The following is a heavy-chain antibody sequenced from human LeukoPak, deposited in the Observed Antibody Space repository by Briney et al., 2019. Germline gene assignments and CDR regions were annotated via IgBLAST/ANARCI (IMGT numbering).Heavy chain of an antibody. V-gene: IGHV3-11*04. CDR1: GFTLSDYY. J-gene: IGHJ4*02. CDR3: ARYYYDSSGYYYIDY. D-gene: IGHD3-22*01. Sequence: GGSLRLSCAASGFTLSDYYMTWIRQAPGKGLEWVSYISSSGSTIYYADSVKGRFTISRDNAKNSLYLQMNSLRAEDTAVYYCARYYYDSSGYYYIDYWGQGTLVTVSS. CDR2: ISSSGSTI.